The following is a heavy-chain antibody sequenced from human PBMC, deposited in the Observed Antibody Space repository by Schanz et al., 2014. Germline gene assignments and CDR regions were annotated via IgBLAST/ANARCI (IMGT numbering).Heavy chain of an antibody. CDR3: VRDTDYHFDY. CDR2: ISRDGTTS. Sequence: QVQLVESGGGVVQPGGSLRLSCAASGFIFNDYYMNWIRQAPGKGLEWLSYISRDGTTSYYADSVKGRFTISRDNAKNSLYLEMTSLRAEDTAVYYCVRDTDYHFDYWGQGTLVTVSS. D-gene: IGHD4-17*01. CDR1: GFIFNDYY. V-gene: IGHV3-11*04. J-gene: IGHJ4*02.